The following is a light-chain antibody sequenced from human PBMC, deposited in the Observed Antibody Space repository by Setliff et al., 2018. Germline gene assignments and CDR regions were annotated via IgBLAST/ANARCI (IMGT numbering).Light chain of an antibody. V-gene: IGKV1-9*01. Sequence: DIQLTQSPSFLSASVGDIVAITCRASQGISNFLAWYQQKPGKAPNLLIYGASTLQSGVPPRFSGSGSGTEFTLTIINLQPEDFATYYCQQLNSYPFAFGGGTKVDIK. CDR2: GAS. CDR1: QGISNF. CDR3: QQLNSYPFA. J-gene: IGKJ4*01.